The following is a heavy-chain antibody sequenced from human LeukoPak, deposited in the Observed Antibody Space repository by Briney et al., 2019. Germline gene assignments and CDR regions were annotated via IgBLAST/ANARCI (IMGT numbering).Heavy chain of an antibody. D-gene: IGHD3-10*02. V-gene: IGHV3-23*01. J-gene: IGHJ6*04. CDR2: ISDIGGVT. CDR1: GFTFSSFG. Sequence: GGSLRLSCTASGFTFSSFGMTWVRQAPGKGLEWVSTISDIGGVTYYADSVKGRFTISRDNSKNTLYLQMNSLRAEDTAVYYCAELGITMIGGVWGKGTTVTISS. CDR3: AELGITMIGGV.